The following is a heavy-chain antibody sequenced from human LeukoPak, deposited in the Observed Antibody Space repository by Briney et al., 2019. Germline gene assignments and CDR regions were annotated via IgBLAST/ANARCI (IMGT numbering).Heavy chain of an antibody. J-gene: IGHJ3*02. CDR3: AREDRYFDSSLDAFDI. CDR1: GFSISSGYY. D-gene: IGHD3-9*01. CDR2: IYHSGST. Sequence: SETLSLTCTVSGFSISSGYYWGWIRQPPGKGLEWIGSIYHSGSTYYNPSLKSRVTISVDTSKNQFSLKLSSVTAADTAVYYCAREDRYFDSSLDAFDIWGQGTMVTVSS. V-gene: IGHV4-38-2*02.